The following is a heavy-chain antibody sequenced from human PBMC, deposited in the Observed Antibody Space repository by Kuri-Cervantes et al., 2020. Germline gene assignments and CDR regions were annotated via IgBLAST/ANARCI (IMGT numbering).Heavy chain of an antibody. D-gene: IGHD2-2*02. CDR2: ISYDGSNK. CDR3: AKGLLYCSSTSYYTVYYYYYGMDV. J-gene: IGHJ6*02. V-gene: IGHV3-30*18. CDR1: GFTFSSYG. Sequence: GESLKISCAASGFTFSSYGMHWVRQAPGKGLEWVAVISYDGSNKYYADSVKGRFTISRDNSKNTLYLQMDSLRAEDTAVYYCAKGLLYCSSTSYYTVYYYYYGMDVWGQGTTVTVSS.